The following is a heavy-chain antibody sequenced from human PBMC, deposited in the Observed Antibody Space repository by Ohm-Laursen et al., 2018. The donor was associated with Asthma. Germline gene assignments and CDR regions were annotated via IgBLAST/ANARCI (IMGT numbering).Heavy chain of an antibody. Sequence: SLRLSCSASGFTFSSYGMHWVRQAPGKGLEWVAVISYDGSNKYYADSVKGRFTISRDNSKNTLYLQMNSLRAEDTAVYYCAKGRRGMDVWGQGTTVTVSS. V-gene: IGHV3-30*18. CDR2: ISYDGSNK. J-gene: IGHJ6*02. CDR3: AKGRRGMDV. CDR1: GFTFSSYG.